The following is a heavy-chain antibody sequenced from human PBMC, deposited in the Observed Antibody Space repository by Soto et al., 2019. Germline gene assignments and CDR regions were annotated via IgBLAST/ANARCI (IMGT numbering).Heavy chain of an antibody. Sequence: EVQLMESGGGLVKPGGSLRLSCAASGFTFNNAWMNWVRQAPGKGLEWVGRIKSKTDGGTTDYAAPVKGRFTISREHSKNTLYLQMNSLKAEDTAVYYCTTDRRAYVWGPSDYWGQGTLVTVSS. J-gene: IGHJ4*02. CDR1: GFTFNNAW. V-gene: IGHV3-15*07. CDR2: IKSKTDGGTT. CDR3: TTDRRAYVWGPSDY. D-gene: IGHD3-16*01.